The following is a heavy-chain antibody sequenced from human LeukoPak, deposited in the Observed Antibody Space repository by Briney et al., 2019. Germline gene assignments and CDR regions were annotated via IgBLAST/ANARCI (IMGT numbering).Heavy chain of an antibody. CDR2: ISAYNGNT. J-gene: IGHJ4*02. V-gene: IGHV1-18*01. CDR1: GYTFTSYG. D-gene: IGHD6-19*01. Sequence: ASVTVSCTASGYTFTSYGISWVRQAPGQGLEWMGWISAYNGNTNYAQKLQGRVTMTTDTSTSTAYMELRSLRSDDTAVYYCAGPSGWGRPVDYWGQGTLVTVSS. CDR3: AGPSGWGRPVDY.